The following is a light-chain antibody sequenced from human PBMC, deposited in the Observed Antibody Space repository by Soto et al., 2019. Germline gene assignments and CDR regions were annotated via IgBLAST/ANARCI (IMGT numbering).Light chain of an antibody. CDR3: GAWYGSLNVVL. Sequence: QSVLTQPPSVSAAPGQRVTISCSGSSANIGGNYVSWYQHLPGTAPKLVIYDSNKRPSEIPDRFSGSKSGTSATLDITGLQTGDEADYYCGAWYGSLNVVLFGGGTKLTVL. V-gene: IGLV1-51*01. CDR1: SANIGGNY. J-gene: IGLJ2*01. CDR2: DSN.